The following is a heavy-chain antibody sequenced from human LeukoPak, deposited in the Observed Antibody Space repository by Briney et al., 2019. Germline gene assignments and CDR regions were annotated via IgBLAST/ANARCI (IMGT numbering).Heavy chain of an antibody. Sequence: PGGSLRRSCAPSGFTFSSYAMSWVRQAPGKGLEWVSAISGSGGSTYYADSVKGRFTISRDNSKNTLYLQMNSLRAEDTAVYYCASPRSGYYYENFDYWGQGTLVTVSS. CDR1: GFTFSSYA. CDR3: ASPRSGYYYENFDY. D-gene: IGHD3-3*01. J-gene: IGHJ4*02. V-gene: IGHV3-23*01. CDR2: ISGSGGST.